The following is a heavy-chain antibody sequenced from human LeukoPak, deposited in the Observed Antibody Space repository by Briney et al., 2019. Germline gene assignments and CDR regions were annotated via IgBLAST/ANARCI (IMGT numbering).Heavy chain of an antibody. CDR1: GGTFSSYA. D-gene: IGHD3-22*01. CDR2: IIPIFGIA. CDR3: ARDRRYYDSSGYRYYFDY. Sequence: SVKVSCKASGGTFSSYAISWVRQAPGQGLEWMGRIIPIFGIANYAQKFQGRVTITADRSTSTAYMELSSLRSEDTAVYYCARDRRYYDSSGYRYYFDYWGQGTLVTVS. V-gene: IGHV1-69*04. J-gene: IGHJ4*02.